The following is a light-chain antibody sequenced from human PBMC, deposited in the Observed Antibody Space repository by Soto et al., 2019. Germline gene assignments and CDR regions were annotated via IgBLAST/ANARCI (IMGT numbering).Light chain of an antibody. CDR1: QGISTY. Sequence: DVQLTQSPSFLSASVGDRVTLTCRASQGISTYLTWFQQKPGQAPKLLIYATSILHIGVPSRFSGSGDGTDFTLTVTNLQPEDFATYYCQQLPTFPWTFGRGTKVEF. J-gene: IGKJ1*01. CDR2: ATS. CDR3: QQLPTFPWT. V-gene: IGKV1-9*01.